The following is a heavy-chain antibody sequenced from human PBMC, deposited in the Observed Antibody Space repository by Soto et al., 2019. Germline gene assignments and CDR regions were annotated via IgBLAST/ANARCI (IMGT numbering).Heavy chain of an antibody. CDR2: ISAHNGNT. CDR1: GYTFTSYG. V-gene: IGHV1-18*01. J-gene: IGHJ4*02. D-gene: IGHD1-1*01. CDR3: ARGRYGDY. Sequence: QVHLVQSGAEVKKPGASLKVSCKGSGYTFTSYGITWVRQAPGQGLEWMGWISAHNGNTDYAQKLQGRVTVTRDTATSAASMELRSLRSDGTAVYYCARGRYGDYWGQGAVVTVSS.